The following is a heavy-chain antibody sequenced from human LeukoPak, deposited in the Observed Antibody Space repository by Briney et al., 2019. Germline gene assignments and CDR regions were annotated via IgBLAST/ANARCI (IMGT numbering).Heavy chain of an antibody. CDR1: GFTFSSYG. Sequence: GGSLRLSCAASGFTFSSYGMNWVRQAPGKGLEWVSSISSSSSYIYYADSVKGRFTISRDNAKNSLYLQMNSLRAEDTAVYYCARDDIVVVPAAASAEYFQHWGQGTLVTVSS. J-gene: IGHJ1*01. D-gene: IGHD2-2*01. CDR3: ARDDIVVVPAAASAEYFQH. V-gene: IGHV3-21*01. CDR2: ISSSSSYI.